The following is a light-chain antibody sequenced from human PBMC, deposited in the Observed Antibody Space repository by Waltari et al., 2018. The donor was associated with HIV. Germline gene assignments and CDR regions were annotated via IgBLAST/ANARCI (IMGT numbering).Light chain of an antibody. CDR1: SPNIGSNT. Sequence: QSVLPQPPSASGTPGPRVTLSCSGRSPNIGSNTVNWYQPPPGTAPKLLIYSNKQRPSGVPDRFSGSKSGTSASLAISGLQSEDEADYYCTAWDDGLSDPVFGGGTKLTVL. J-gene: IGLJ3*02. V-gene: IGLV1-44*01. CDR2: SNK. CDR3: TAWDDGLSDPV.